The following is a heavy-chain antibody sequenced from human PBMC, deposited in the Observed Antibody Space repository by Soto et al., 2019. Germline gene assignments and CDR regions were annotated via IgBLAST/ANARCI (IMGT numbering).Heavy chain of an antibody. Sequence: EVQLVESGGGLIQPGGSLRLSCAVSGFTVSNNYMSWVRQAPGKGLEGVSVIYSGGYTAYGDSVKGRFTISRDNSKTTLYLQIKSLGAGDPAVYYWAAQRGGGGYWGQGTLVTVSS. V-gene: IGHV3-53*01. CDR3: AAQRGGGGY. J-gene: IGHJ4*02. CDR1: GFTVSNNY. D-gene: IGHD6-25*01. CDR2: IYSGGYT.